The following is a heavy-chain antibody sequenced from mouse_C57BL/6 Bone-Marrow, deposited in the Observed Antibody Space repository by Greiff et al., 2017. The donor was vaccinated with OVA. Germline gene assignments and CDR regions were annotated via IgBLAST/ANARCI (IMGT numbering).Heavy chain of an antibody. CDR3: ARGGWDWYFDV. J-gene: IGHJ1*03. D-gene: IGHD3-3*01. CDR2: INYDGSST. Sequence: DVKLVESEGGLVQPGSSMKLSCTASGFTFSDYYMAWVRQVPEKGLEWVANINYDGSSTYYRDSLKSRFIISRDNAKNILYLQMSSLKCEDTAAYYCARGGWDWYFDVWGTGTTGTVSS. V-gene: IGHV5-16*01. CDR1: GFTFSDYY.